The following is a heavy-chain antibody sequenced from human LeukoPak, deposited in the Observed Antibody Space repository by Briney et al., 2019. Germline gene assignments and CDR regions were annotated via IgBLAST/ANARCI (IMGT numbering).Heavy chain of an antibody. D-gene: IGHD3-22*01. V-gene: IGHV4-59*08. J-gene: IGHJ4*02. Sequence: SETLSLTCTVSGGSISSYYWSWIRRPPGKGLEWIGYIYYSGSTNYNPSLKSRVTISVDTSKNQFSLKLSSVTAADTAVYYCARHRYYYDSSGYYTLGYYCDYWGQGTLVTVSS. CDR2: IYYSGST. CDR1: GGSISSYY. CDR3: ARHRYYYDSSGYYTLGYYCDY.